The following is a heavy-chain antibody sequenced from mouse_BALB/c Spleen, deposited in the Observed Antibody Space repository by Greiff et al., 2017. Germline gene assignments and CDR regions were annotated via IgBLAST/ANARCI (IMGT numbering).Heavy chain of an antibody. J-gene: IGHJ3*01. CDR2: INPYNDGT. CDR3: ARPSFITTVGAPFAY. Sequence: EVQLQQSGPELVKPGASVKMSCKASGYTFTSYVMHWVKQKPGQGLEWIGYINPYNDGTKYNEKFKGKATLTSDKSSSTAYMELSSLTSEDSAVYYCARPSFITTVGAPFAYWGQGTLVTVSA. CDR1: GYTFTSYV. V-gene: IGHV1-14*01. D-gene: IGHD1-2*01.